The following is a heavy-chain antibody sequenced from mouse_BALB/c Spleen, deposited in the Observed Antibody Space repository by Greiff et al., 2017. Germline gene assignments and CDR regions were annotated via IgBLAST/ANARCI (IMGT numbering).Heavy chain of an antibody. CDR3: ARDGEVRGYYAMDY. J-gene: IGHJ4*01. D-gene: IGHD2-14*01. CDR1: GFTFSDYY. CDR2: ISDGGSYT. V-gene: IGHV5-4*02. Sequence: EVKLVESGGGLVKPGGSLKLSCAASGFTFSDYYMYWVRQTPEKRLEWVATISDGGSYTYYPDSVKGRFTISRDNAKNNLYLQMSSLKSEDTAMYYCARDGEVRGYYAMDYWGQGTSVTVSS.